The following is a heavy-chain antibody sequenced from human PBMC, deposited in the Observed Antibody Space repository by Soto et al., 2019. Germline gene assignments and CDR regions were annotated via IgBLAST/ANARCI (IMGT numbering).Heavy chain of an antibody. CDR3: ARVRRVWFGELVYYGMDV. V-gene: IGHV1-69*02. CDR2: IIPILGIA. Sequence: QVQLVQSGAEVKKPGSSVKVSCKASGGTFSSYTISWVLQAPGQGPEWMGRIIPILGIANYAQKFQGRVTITADKSTSTAYMELSSLRSEDTAVYYCARVRRVWFGELVYYGMDVWGQGTTVTVSS. J-gene: IGHJ6*02. CDR1: GGTFSSYT. D-gene: IGHD3-10*01.